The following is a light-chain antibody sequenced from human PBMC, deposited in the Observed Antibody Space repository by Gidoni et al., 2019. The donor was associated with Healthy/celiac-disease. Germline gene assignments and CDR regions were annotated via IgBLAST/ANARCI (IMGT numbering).Light chain of an antibody. CDR1: QSVSDNY. V-gene: IGKV3-20*01. J-gene: IGKJ3*01. CDR2: GAS. Sequence: IVLTQSSGTLSLSPGERATLSCRASQSVSDNYLAWYQQKPGQSPRLLVYGASNRATAIPDSFTGSGSGTDFTLTIDRLEPDDLAVYYCQQYADSATTFGPGTKVEIK. CDR3: QQYADSATT.